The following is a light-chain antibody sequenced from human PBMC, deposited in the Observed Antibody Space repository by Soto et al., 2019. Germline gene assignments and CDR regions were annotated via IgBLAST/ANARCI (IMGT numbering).Light chain of an antibody. Sequence: IVLTQSPVTLSLSPGERATLSCRASQNISSYLIWYQQKPGQAPRLLMYDVSNRATGIPARFSGSGSGINVTLTIRSLESEDPAVYYCQQRSNWPRTFGQGTNLAIK. CDR2: DVS. CDR3: QQRSNWPRT. CDR1: QNISSY. J-gene: IGKJ1*01. V-gene: IGKV3-11*01.